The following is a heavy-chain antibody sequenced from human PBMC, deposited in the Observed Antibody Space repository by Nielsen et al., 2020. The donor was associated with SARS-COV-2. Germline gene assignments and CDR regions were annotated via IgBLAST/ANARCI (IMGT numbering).Heavy chain of an antibody. CDR1: GFTFSSYG. J-gene: IGHJ6*02. CDR3: AKSGFIVAGVYHGLDV. D-gene: IGHD5-12*01. V-gene: IGHV3-30*18. Sequence: GESLKISCAASGFTFSSYGMHWVRQAPGKGLEWVAVISYDGSNKYYAESVKGRFTISRDDSKSTLYLQMTSLRPEDTALYYCAKSGFIVAGVYHGLDVWGHGTTVTVSS. CDR2: ISYDGSNK.